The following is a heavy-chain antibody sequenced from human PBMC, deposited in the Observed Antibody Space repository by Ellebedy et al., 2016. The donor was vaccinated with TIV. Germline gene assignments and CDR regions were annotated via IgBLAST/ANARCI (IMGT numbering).Heavy chain of an antibody. CDR2: IYYSGNT. Sequence: SETLSLTCTVSGGSIYSSSYYWGWFRQPPRKGLEWIGTIYYSGNTYYNPSLNSRVTISVDRSKNQFSLKLSSVTAADTAVYYCARGGGRDGYFDYWGQGTLVTVSS. D-gene: IGHD5-24*01. CDR3: ARGGGRDGYFDY. V-gene: IGHV4-39*07. CDR1: GGSIYSSSYY. J-gene: IGHJ4*02.